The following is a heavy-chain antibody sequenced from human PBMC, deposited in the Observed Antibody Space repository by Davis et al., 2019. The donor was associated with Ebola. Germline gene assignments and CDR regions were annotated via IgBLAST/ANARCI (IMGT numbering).Heavy chain of an antibody. D-gene: IGHD6-19*01. J-gene: IGHJ4*02. CDR3: AKGGRAVAGYFDY. V-gene: IGHV3-30*02. Sequence: PGGSLRLSCAASGFTFSSYGMHWVRQAPGKGLEWVAFIRYDGSNKYYADSVKGRFTISRDNSKNTLYLQMNSLRAEDTAVYYCAKGGRAVAGYFDYWGQGTLVTVSS. CDR1: GFTFSSYG. CDR2: IRYDGSNK.